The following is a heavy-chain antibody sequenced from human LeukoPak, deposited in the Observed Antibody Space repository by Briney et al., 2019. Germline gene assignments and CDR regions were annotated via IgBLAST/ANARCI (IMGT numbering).Heavy chain of an antibody. CDR2: ITTSSTYT. CDR3: ARDPYSGTYGNTYYYYMDV. D-gene: IGHD1-26*01. J-gene: IGHJ6*03. CDR1: GFSFSSYN. Sequence: GGSLRLSCEASGFSFSSYNMDWVRQTPGKGLEWISSITTSSTYTFYADSVKGLFTISRDNARNALYLQMNSLTAEATAVYYCARDPYSGTYGNTYYYYMDVWGKGTTVTISS. V-gene: IGHV3-21*01.